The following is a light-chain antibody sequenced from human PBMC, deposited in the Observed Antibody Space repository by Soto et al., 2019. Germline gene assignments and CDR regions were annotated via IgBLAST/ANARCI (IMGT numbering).Light chain of an antibody. CDR1: SSNIGAGYD. V-gene: IGLV1-40*01. CDR2: GNS. J-gene: IGLJ2*01. Sequence: QAVLTQPPSVSGAPGQRVTISCTGSSSNIGAGYDVHWYQQLPGTAPKLLIYGNSNRPSGVPDRFSGSKSGTSASLAITGLQAEDEAEYYCQSYDSSLSGVFGGGTKRTVL. CDR3: QSYDSSLSGV.